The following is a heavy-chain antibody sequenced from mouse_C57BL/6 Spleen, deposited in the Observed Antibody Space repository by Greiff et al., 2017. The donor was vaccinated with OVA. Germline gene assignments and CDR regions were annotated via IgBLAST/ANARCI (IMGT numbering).Heavy chain of an antibody. CDR2: IDPNSGGT. CDR1: GYTFTSYW. V-gene: IGHV1-72*01. CDR3: ASRGFPGDY. J-gene: IGHJ2*01. Sequence: QVQLQQPGAELVKPGASVKLSCKASGYTFTSYWMHWVKQRPGRGLEWIGSIDPNSGGTKYNEKFKSKATLTVDKTSSTAYMQLSSLTSEDSAVYYCASRGFPGDYWGQGTTLTVSA.